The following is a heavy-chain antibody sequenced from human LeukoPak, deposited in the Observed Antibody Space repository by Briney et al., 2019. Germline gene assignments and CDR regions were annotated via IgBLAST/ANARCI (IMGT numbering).Heavy chain of an antibody. CDR3: ARAGSGFGDPYDY. V-gene: IGHV4-4*07. CDR2: LQTSGST. J-gene: IGHJ4*02. Sequence: SETLSLTCTVSGGSISGYYWSWIRQPAGKGLEWIGRLQTSGSTIYNPSLKSRVTMSVDTSKNHFSLKLSSVTAADTAVYYCARAGSGFGDPYDYWGQGTLVTVSS. D-gene: IGHD3-10*01. CDR1: GGSISGYY.